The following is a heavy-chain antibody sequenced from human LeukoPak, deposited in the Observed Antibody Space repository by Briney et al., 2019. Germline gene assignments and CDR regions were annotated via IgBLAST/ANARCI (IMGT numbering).Heavy chain of an antibody. Sequence: GASVKVSCKVSGYTLTELSMHWVRQAPGKGLEWMGGFDPEDGETIYAQKFQGRVTMTEDTSTDTAYMELSSLRYEDTAVYYCATEGRSRGIAAPYGMDVWGQGTTVTVSS. V-gene: IGHV1-24*01. J-gene: IGHJ6*02. CDR3: ATEGRSRGIAAPYGMDV. CDR1: GYTLTELS. D-gene: IGHD6-6*01. CDR2: FDPEDGET.